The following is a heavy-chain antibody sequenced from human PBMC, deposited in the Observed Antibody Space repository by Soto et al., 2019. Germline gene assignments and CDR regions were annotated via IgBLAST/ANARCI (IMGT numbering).Heavy chain of an antibody. J-gene: IGHJ6*02. D-gene: IGHD4-4*01. CDR1: GFTFRNSG. CDR2: IWYDGSSQ. CDR3: ARDMDSNYDGMDV. V-gene: IGHV3-30*02. Sequence: GGSLRLSCEASGFTFRNSGMEWIRQAPGKGLEWVARIWYDGSSQYYADSVKGRFTISRDNSKNTLYMEMSSVRVEDTAVYYCARDMDSNYDGMDVWGQGTTVTVSS.